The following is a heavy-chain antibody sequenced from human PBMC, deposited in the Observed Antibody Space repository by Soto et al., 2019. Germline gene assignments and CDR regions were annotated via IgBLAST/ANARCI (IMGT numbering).Heavy chain of an antibody. CDR1: GGSISSYY. Sequence: ETLSLTCTVSGGSISSYYWSWVRQAPGKGLEWVANIKQDGSEKYYVDSVKGRFTISRDNAKNSLYLQMNSLRAEDTAVYYCARDPSFVLVPAATYYYYYYGMDVWGQGTRVTFSS. D-gene: IGHD2-2*01. CDR2: IKQDGSEK. CDR3: ARDPSFVLVPAATYYYYYYGMDV. J-gene: IGHJ6*02. V-gene: IGHV3-7*01.